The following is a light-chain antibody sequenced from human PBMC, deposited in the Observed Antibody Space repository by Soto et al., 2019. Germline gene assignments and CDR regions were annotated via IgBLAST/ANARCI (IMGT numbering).Light chain of an antibody. CDR2: DVS. V-gene: IGLV2-14*01. CDR3: SSYTSSSTRV. J-gene: IGLJ1*01. Sequence: QSALTQPASVSGSPGQSITISCTGTSSDVGGYNYVSWYQQHPGKAPKLMIYDVSNRPSGVSNRFSGSKSGNTASLTISGLQAVDEADSYCSSYTSSSTRVFGTGTKVTVL. CDR1: SSDVGGYNY.